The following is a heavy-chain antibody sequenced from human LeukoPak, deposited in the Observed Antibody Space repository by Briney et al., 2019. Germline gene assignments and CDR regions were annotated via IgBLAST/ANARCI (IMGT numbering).Heavy chain of an antibody. Sequence: GGSLRLSCAASGFTFDDYGMSWVRQAPGKGLEWVSGINWNGGSTVYADSVKGRFTISRDNAKNSLYLQMNSLRAEDTALYYCARDRDNWNEGVGAFDIWGQGTMVTVSS. CDR3: ARDRDNWNEGVGAFDI. J-gene: IGHJ3*02. D-gene: IGHD1-1*01. CDR2: INWNGGST. V-gene: IGHV3-20*04. CDR1: GFTFDDYG.